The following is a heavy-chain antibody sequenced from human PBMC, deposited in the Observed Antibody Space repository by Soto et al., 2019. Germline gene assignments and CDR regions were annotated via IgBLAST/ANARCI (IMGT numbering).Heavy chain of an antibody. Sequence: EVHLLESGGGLVQPGGSLRLSCAASGFTFRTYGMSWVRQAPGKGLDWVAAIGGSGDDSTYYADSVKGRFTISRENFKNTLYLQMNSLRAEDTAVYYCAIKGPYGSVLYNDHWGQGTLVTVSS. D-gene: IGHD3-10*01. V-gene: IGHV3-23*01. CDR3: AIKGPYGSVLYNDH. CDR1: GFTFRTYG. CDR2: IGGSGDDST. J-gene: IGHJ4*02.